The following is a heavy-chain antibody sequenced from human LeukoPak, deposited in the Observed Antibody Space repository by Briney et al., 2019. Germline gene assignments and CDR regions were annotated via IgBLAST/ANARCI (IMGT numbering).Heavy chain of an antibody. D-gene: IGHD5-12*01. J-gene: IGHJ4*02. CDR2: INTDGSST. CDR1: GFTLSTYW. V-gene: IGHV3-74*01. CDR3: AREREYSGFY. Sequence: RPGGSLRLSCAASGFTLSTYWMHWVRQTPGKGLVWVSRINTDGSSTTYADSVKGRFTVSRDNAKNTLYLPMNTLRAEDTAVDYCAREREYSGFYWVQGTLVTVSS.